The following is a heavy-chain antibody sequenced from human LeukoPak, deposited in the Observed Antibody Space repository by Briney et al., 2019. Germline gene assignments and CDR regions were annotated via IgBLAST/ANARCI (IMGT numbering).Heavy chain of an antibody. Sequence: GGSLRLSCAASGFTFSSDWMSWVRQAPGKGLEWVANIKQDGSEKYYVDSVKGRFTISRDNAKNSLYLQMNSLRAEDTAVYYCARVVPAAMMNGRASYYYYGMDVWGQGTTVTVSS. CDR1: GFTFSSDW. J-gene: IGHJ6*02. CDR2: IKQDGSEK. CDR3: ARVVPAAMMNGRASYYYYGMDV. D-gene: IGHD2-2*01. V-gene: IGHV3-7*01.